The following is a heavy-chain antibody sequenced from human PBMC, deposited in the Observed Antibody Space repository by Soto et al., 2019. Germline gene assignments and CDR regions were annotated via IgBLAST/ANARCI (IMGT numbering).Heavy chain of an antibody. Sequence: SETLSLTCTVSGGSISSYYWSWIRQPPGKGLEWIGYIYYSGSTTYNPSLRSRVTISVDTSKNQFSLKLSSVTAADTAVYYCARLGHVYYYDSSGYREYFQHWGQGTRVTVS. CDR2: IYYSGST. CDR3: ARLGHVYYYDSSGYREYFQH. J-gene: IGHJ1*01. CDR1: GGSISSYY. D-gene: IGHD3-22*01. V-gene: IGHV4-59*01.